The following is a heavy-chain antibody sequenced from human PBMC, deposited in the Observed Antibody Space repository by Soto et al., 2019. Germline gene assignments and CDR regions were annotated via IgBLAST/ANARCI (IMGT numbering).Heavy chain of an antibody. CDR3: ARQRGSEYQPPYGMDV. Sequence: GESLKISCKGSGYSFTSYWIGWVRQMPGKGLEWMGIIYPGDSDTRYSPSFQGQVTISADKSISTAYLQWSSLKASDTAMYYCARQRGSEYQPPYGMDVWGQGTTVTVSS. J-gene: IGHJ6*02. V-gene: IGHV5-51*01. CDR1: GYSFTSYW. D-gene: IGHD2-2*01. CDR2: IYPGDSDT.